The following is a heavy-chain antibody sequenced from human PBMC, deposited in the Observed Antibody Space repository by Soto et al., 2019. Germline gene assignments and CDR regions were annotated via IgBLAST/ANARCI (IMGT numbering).Heavy chain of an antibody. J-gene: IGHJ4*02. Sequence: EVQLLESGGGLVQPGGSLRLSCAASGFTFSSYAMSWVRQAPGKGLEWVSAISGSGGSTYYADSVKGRFTISRDNSKNTLYLQMNSLRAQDTAVYYCAKAYHRGSFSLYFDYWGQGTLVTVSS. CDR3: AKAYHRGSFSLYFDY. CDR2: ISGSGGST. CDR1: GFTFSSYA. D-gene: IGHD1-26*01. V-gene: IGHV3-23*01.